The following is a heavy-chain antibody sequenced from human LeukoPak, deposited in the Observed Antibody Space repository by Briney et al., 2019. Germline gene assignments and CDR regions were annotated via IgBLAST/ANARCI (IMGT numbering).Heavy chain of an antibody. V-gene: IGHV1-46*01. Sequence: ASVKVSCKASGYTFTSNYIHWVRQAPGQGLEWMGMIYPRDGSTSYAQKFQGRVIVTRDTSTSTVRMELSGLRSEDTAVYYCARDQEGFDYWGQGTLVTVSS. CDR2: IYPRDGST. J-gene: IGHJ4*02. CDR1: GYTFTSNY. CDR3: ARDQEGFDY.